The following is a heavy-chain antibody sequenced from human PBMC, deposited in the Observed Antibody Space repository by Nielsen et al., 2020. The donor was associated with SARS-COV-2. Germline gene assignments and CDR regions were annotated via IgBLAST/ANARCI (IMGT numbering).Heavy chain of an antibody. CDR2: ISGSGGST. D-gene: IGHD3-10*01. J-gene: IGHJ4*02. CDR1: GFTFSSYA. Sequence: GESLKISCAASGFTFSSYAMSWVRQAPGKGLEWVSAISGSGGSTYYADSVKGRFTISRDKSKNTLYLQMNSLRAEDTAVYYCAKDPLWFGELLLNYFDYWGQGTLVTVSS. CDR3: AKDPLWFGELLLNYFDY. V-gene: IGHV3-23*01.